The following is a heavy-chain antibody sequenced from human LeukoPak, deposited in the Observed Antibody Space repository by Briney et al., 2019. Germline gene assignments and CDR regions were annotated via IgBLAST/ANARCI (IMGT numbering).Heavy chain of an antibody. Sequence: KPSETLSLTCTVSGGSISSYYWSWIRQPPGKGLEWIGYIYYSGSTNYNPSLKSRVTMSVDTSKNQFSLKLSSVTAADTAVYYCASTSYDFWSGYSPLGYWGQGTLVTVSS. D-gene: IGHD3-3*01. CDR1: GGSISSYY. V-gene: IGHV4-59*01. CDR3: ASTSYDFWSGYSPLGY. J-gene: IGHJ4*02. CDR2: IYYSGST.